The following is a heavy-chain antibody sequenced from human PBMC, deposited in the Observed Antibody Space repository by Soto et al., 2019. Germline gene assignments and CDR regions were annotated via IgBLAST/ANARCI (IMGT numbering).Heavy chain of an antibody. J-gene: IGHJ3*01. CDR1: GFTFSSYA. V-gene: IGHV3-30*04. Sequence: GGSLRLSCAASGFTFSSYAMHWVRQAPGKGLEWVAVISYDGSNKYYADSVKGRFTISRDNSKNTLYLQMNSLRAEDTAVYYCAADETGRNAFDVWGQGTKVTVSS. CDR3: AADETGRNAFDV. D-gene: IGHD4-4*01. CDR2: ISYDGSNK.